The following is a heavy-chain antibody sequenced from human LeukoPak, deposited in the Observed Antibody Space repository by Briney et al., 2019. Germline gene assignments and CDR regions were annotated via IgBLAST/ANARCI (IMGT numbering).Heavy chain of an antibody. CDR1: GGPFSGYY. CDR2: INHSGST. V-gene: IGHV4-34*01. D-gene: IGHD1-26*01. J-gene: IGHJ4*02. Sequence: PSETLSLTCAVYGGPFSGYYWSWIRQPPGKGLEWIGEINHSGSTNYNPSLKSRVTISVDTSKNQFSLKLSSVTAADTAVYYCARGVSGSYYGYWGQGTLVTVSS. CDR3: ARGVSGSYYGY.